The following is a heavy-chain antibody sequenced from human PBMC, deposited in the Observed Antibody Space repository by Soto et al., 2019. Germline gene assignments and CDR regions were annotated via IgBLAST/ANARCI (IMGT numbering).Heavy chain of an antibody. CDR3: ARQDDIVIVSDY. V-gene: IGHV4-39*01. Sequence: SETLSLTGTVSGGSISSSSYYWGWIRQPPGKGLEWIGSIYYIGSTYYNPSLKSRVTISVDTSKNQFSLKLSSVTAEDTAVYYCARQDDIVIVSDYSGQRNLLAFSS. D-gene: IGHD3-16*02. CDR2: IYYIGST. CDR1: GGSISSSSYY. J-gene: IGHJ4*02.